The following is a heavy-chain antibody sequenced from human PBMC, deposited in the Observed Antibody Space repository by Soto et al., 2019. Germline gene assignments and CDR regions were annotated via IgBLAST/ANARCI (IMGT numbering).Heavy chain of an antibody. CDR3: AADIVVVPAATSDYGMDV. D-gene: IGHD2-2*01. Sequence: ASVKVSCKASGYTFTSYGISWVRQAPGQGLEWIGWIVVGSGNTNYAQKFQERVTITRDMSTSTAYMELSSLRSEDTAVYYCAADIVVVPAATSDYGMDVWGQGTTVTVSS. V-gene: IGHV1-58*02. J-gene: IGHJ6*02. CDR2: IVVGSGNT. CDR1: GYTFTSYG.